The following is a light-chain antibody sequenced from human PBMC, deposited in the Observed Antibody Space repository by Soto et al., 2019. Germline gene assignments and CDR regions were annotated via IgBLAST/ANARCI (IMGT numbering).Light chain of an antibody. J-gene: IGKJ4*01. V-gene: IGKV3-20*01. CDR1: QSVSSRS. CDR3: QQFGPSRLT. CDR2: GAS. Sequence: EIVLTQSPGNLSLSPGERATLSCRASQSVSSRSLAWYQQKPGQAPRLLIYGASNRATGIPDRFSGSGSGTDFTLTISRLEPEDFAMYYCQQFGPSRLTFGGGTKVDFK.